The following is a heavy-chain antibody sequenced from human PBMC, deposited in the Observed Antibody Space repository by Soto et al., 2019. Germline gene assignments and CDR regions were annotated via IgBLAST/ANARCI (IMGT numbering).Heavy chain of an antibody. J-gene: IGHJ6*02. CDR1: GGSVSSGSYY. CDR2: IYYSGST. D-gene: IGHD3-3*01. Sequence: TSETLSLTCTVSGGSVSSGSYYWSWIRQPPGKGLEWIGYIYYSGSTNYNPSLKSRVTISVDTSKNQFSLKLSSVTAADTAVYYCARSGSYPYYYYGMDVWGQGTTVTVSS. V-gene: IGHV4-61*01. CDR3: ARSGSYPYYYYGMDV.